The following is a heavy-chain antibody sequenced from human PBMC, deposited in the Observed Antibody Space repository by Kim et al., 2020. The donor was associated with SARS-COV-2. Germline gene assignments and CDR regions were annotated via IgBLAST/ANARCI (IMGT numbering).Heavy chain of an antibody. J-gene: IGHJ5*02. CDR1: GGSFSGYY. V-gene: IGHV4-34*01. Sequence: SETLSLTCAVYGGSFSGYYWSWIRQPPEKGLEWIGEINHSGSTNYNPSLKSRVTISVDTSKNQFSLKLSSVTAADTAVYYCARQVRGSTIFGVVIARFDPWGQGTLVTVSS. D-gene: IGHD3-3*01. CDR2: INHSGST. CDR3: ARQVRGSTIFGVVIARFDP.